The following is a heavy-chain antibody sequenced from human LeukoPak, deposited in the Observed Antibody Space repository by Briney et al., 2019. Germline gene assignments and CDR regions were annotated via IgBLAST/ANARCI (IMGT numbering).Heavy chain of an antibody. CDR2: ISYSGTT. D-gene: IGHD4-23*01. Sequence: SETLSLTCTVSGGSISCGGDYWSWIRQHPGKGLEWIGYISYSGTTYYSPSLQSRITISLDTSKNQFSLELSSVTAADTAVYYCARAAWRGSNSRDAFDIWGLGTVVTVSS. CDR1: GGSISCGGDY. J-gene: IGHJ3*02. V-gene: IGHV4-31*03. CDR3: ARAAWRGSNSRDAFDI.